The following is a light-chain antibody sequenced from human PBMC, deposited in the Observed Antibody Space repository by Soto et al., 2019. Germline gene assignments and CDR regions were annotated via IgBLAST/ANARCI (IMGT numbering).Light chain of an antibody. J-gene: IGKJ1*01. CDR1: QSVSSSY. CDR3: QQYGSSPRT. CDR2: GAS. Sequence: TQSPGTLSLSPGERATLSCRASQSVSSSYLAWYQQKPGQAPRLLIYGASSRATGIPDRFSGSGSGTDFTLTISRLEPEDFAVYYCQQYGSSPRTFGQGTKVDIK. V-gene: IGKV3-20*01.